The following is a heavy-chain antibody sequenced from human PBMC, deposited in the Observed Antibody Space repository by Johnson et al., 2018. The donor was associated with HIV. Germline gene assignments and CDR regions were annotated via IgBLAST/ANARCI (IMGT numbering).Heavy chain of an antibody. J-gene: IGHJ3*02. CDR2: IWYDGSNK. D-gene: IGHD3-3*01. V-gene: IGHV3-33*01. Sequence: QVQLVESGGGVVQPGRSLRLSCAASGFTFSSYGMHWVRQAPGKGLEWVAVIWYDGSNKYYAGSVKGRFTVSRDNSKNTLYLQMNSLKTEDTGVYYCTTGTLCVQGSGYTTTYDAFDIWGQGTMVIVSS. CDR1: GFTFSSYG. CDR3: TTGTLCVQGSGYTTTYDAFDI.